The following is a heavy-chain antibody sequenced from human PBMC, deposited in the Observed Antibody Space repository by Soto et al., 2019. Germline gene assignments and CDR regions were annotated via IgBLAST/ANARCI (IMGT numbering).Heavy chain of an antibody. CDR2: IVGGSGST. CDR1: GFTLTSAD. V-gene: IGHV1-58*01. Sequence: QMQLVQSGPEVKKPGTSVKVSCKASGFTLTSADVQWVRQTRGQRVEWIGWIVGGSGSTNYAQQFQGRLAITRDMSTSTVYMELSSLRSEDTAVYYCAAEWSNRPFDFWGQGTLVTVSS. CDR3: AAEWSNRPFDF. D-gene: IGHD3-3*01. J-gene: IGHJ4*02.